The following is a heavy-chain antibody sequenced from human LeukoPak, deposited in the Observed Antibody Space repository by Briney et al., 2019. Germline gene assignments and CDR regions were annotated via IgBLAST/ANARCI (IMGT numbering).Heavy chain of an antibody. Sequence: GGSLRLSCAASGFIFSSYAMHWVRQAPGKGLEYVSGISSEGGSRYYPNSVKGRFTISRDNSKGTLYLQMGSLRPEDMAVYYCARGVWVLAAYPVDFWGQGTLVTVSS. CDR3: ARGVWVLAAYPVDF. CDR2: ISSEGGSR. V-gene: IGHV3-64*01. D-gene: IGHD2-2*01. CDR1: GFIFSSYA. J-gene: IGHJ4*02.